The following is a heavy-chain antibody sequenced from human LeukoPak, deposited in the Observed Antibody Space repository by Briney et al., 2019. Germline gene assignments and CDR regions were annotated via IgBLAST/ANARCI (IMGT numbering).Heavy chain of an antibody. CDR1: GFFFSSYS. D-gene: IGHD1-14*01. J-gene: IGHJ4*02. V-gene: IGHV3-21*01. Sequence: GGSLRLSCAASGFFFSSYSLNWVRQAPGKGLEWVSSISSSSSSTYYADSVKGRFTISRDNSKNTLYLQMNSLRAEDTALYYCVKDNPLDYWGRGTRVIVSS. CDR2: ISSSSSST. CDR3: VKDNPLDY.